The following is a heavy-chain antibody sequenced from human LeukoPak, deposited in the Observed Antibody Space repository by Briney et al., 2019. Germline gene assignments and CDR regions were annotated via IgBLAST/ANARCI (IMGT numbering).Heavy chain of an antibody. D-gene: IGHD1-1*01. CDR2: MNPNSGNT. CDR1: GYTFTSYD. V-gene: IGHV1-8*01. Sequence: ASVKVSCKASGYTFTSYDINWVRQATGQGLEWMGWMNPNSGNTGYPQKFQGRVTMTRDTSISTAYLELSSLRSEDTAVYYCATALLSVGTSYWGQGTLVTVSS. J-gene: IGHJ4*02. CDR3: ATALLSVGTSY.